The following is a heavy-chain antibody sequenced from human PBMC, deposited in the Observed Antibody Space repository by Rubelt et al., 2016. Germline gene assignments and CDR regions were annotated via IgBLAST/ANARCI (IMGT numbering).Heavy chain of an antibody. CDR3: ARLYRGPDY. CDR2: INSDGTST. V-gene: IGHV3-74*01. Sequence: VESGGGLVQPGGSLRLSCAAPGFPFSNNWMHWVRQAPGKGLAWVSRINSDGTSTSYADSVKGRLTISRDNAANSVYLQMNSLRAEDTAVYYCARLYRGPDYWGQGTLVTVSS. D-gene: IGHD5-12*01. J-gene: IGHJ4*02. CDR1: GFPFSNNW.